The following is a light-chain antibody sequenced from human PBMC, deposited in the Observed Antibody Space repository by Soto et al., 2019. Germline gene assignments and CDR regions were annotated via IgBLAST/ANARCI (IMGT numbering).Light chain of an antibody. Sequence: QSALTQPASVSGSPGQSITISCAGTSSDVGLYDYVSWYQQHPGKAPQLMIYAVSNRPSGVSNRFSASKSGNTASLFISGLQAEDEADYYCQSYDSSLSGPYVFGTGTKVTVL. CDR1: SSDVGLYDY. CDR3: QSYDSSLSGPYV. J-gene: IGLJ1*01. CDR2: AVS. V-gene: IGLV2-14*01.